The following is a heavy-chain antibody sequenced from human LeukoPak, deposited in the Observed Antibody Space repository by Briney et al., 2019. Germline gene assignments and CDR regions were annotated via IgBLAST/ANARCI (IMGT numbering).Heavy chain of an antibody. Sequence: ASVKLSCKASGYTFTSYDINWVRQAPGQGLDWMGWMNATSGKTGQAQKFQGRITMTRDTSISTAYMELSSLRPEDTAVYYYAKYKSGDYFDAGKRYYFDQWGQGTPVTVSS. CDR1: GYTFTSYD. CDR3: AKYKSGDYFDAGKRYYFDQ. CDR2: MNATSGKT. J-gene: IGHJ4*02. V-gene: IGHV1-8*01. D-gene: IGHD3-9*01.